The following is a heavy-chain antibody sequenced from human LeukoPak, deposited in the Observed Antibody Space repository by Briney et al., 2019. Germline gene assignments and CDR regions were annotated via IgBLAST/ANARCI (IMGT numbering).Heavy chain of an antibody. CDR3: ARGMVRGIYYFDY. V-gene: IGHV1-8*02. J-gene: IGHJ4*02. CDR2: MNPNSGNT. CDR1: GYTFTSYD. Sequence: GASVKVSCKASGYTFTSYDINWVRQATGQGLELMGWMNPNSGNTAYAQNVQGRVTMTTDTSTSTAYMELRSLRSDDTAVYYCARGMVRGIYYFDYWGQGTLVTVSS. D-gene: IGHD3-10*01.